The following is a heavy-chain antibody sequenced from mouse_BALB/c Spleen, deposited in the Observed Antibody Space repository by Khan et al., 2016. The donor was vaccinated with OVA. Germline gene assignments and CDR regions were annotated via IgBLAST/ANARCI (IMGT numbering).Heavy chain of an antibody. J-gene: IGHJ3*01. CDR3: ARGYDGYYWFAY. CDR2: ISSDGSN. V-gene: IGHV3-6*02. Sequence: EVQLQESGPGLVKPSQSLSLTCSVTGYSITSGYYWNWIRQFPGNKLEWMGYISSDGSNNYNPSLKNRISITRDTSTNQFFLKLNSVTTEDTATYYCARGYDGYYWFAYWGQGTLVTVSA. CDR1: GYSITSGYY. D-gene: IGHD2-3*01.